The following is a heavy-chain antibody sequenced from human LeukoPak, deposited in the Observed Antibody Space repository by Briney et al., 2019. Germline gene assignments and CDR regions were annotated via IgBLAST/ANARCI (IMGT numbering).Heavy chain of an antibody. Sequence: PGGSLRLSCVASGFSFSTYSMKWVRQAPGKGLEWVSSISSSSIYMYYADSVEGRFTISRDNAENSLYLQLNSLRVEDTAVYYCARGGSGWNSDAFDIWGQGTMVTASP. J-gene: IGHJ3*02. CDR1: GFSFSTYS. D-gene: IGHD6-19*01. V-gene: IGHV3-21*01. CDR3: ARGGSGWNSDAFDI. CDR2: ISSSSIYM.